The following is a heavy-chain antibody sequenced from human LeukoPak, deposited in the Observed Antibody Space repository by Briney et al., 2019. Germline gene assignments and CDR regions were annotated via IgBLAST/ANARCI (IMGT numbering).Heavy chain of an antibody. CDR3: ASRLVVVVPAAFDY. D-gene: IGHD2-2*01. Sequence: ASVKVSCKASGGTFSSYAISWVRQAPGQGLEWMGGIIPIFGTANYARKFQGRVTITTDESTSTAYMELSSLRSEDTAVYYCASRLVVVVPAAFDYWGQGTLVTVSS. CDR2: IIPIFGTA. J-gene: IGHJ4*02. CDR1: GGTFSSYA. V-gene: IGHV1-69*05.